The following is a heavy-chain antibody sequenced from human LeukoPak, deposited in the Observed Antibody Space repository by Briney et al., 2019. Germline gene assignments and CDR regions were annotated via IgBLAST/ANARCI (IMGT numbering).Heavy chain of an antibody. Sequence: ASVKVSCKASGYTFTGYYMHWVRQAPGQGLGWMGWINPNSGGTNYAQKFPGGVTMTRETSISTAYMELSKLRSDDTAVYYCARDLSIIGGADDYVWGSYPPGSEPYYYMDVWGKGTTVTISS. D-gene: IGHD3-16*02. V-gene: IGHV1-2*02. CDR2: INPNSGGT. CDR1: GYTFTGYY. CDR3: ARDLSIIGGADDYVWGSYPPGSEPYYYMDV. J-gene: IGHJ6*03.